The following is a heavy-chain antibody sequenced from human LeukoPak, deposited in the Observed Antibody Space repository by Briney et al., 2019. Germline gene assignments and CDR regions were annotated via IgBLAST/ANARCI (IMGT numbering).Heavy chain of an antibody. CDR3: ARGGRDGYNLPRFNWFDP. CDR1: GGSISSSNW. CDR2: IYHSGST. Sequence: SETLSLTCAVSGGSISSSNWWSWVRQPPGKGLEWIGEIYHSGSTNYNPSLKSRVTISVDKSKNQFSLKLSSVTAADTAVYYCARGGRDGYNLPRFNWFDPWGQGTLVTVSS. J-gene: IGHJ5*02. D-gene: IGHD5-24*01. V-gene: IGHV4-4*02.